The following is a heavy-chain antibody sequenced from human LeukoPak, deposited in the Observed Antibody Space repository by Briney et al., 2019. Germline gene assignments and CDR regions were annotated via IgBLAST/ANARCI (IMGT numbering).Heavy chain of an antibody. D-gene: IGHD5-12*01. CDR1: GGSISSGGYY. J-gene: IGHJ4*02. CDR3: ARHSDYLRAFDY. V-gene: IGHV4-31*03. CDR2: IYYSGST. Sequence: SQTLSLTCTASGGSISSGGYYWSWIRQHPGKDLEWIGYIYYSGSTYYNPSLKSRVTISVDTSKNQFSLKLSSVTAADTAVYYCARHSDYLRAFDYWGQGTLVTVSS.